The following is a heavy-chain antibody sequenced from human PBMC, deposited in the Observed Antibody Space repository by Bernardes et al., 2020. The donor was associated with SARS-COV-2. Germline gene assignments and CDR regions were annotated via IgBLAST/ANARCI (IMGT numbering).Heavy chain of an antibody. V-gene: IGHV3-66*02. CDR3: AAVRYTYPPY. D-gene: IGHD3-9*01. CDR2: LYSGSGGST. CDR1: AFSVSSDY. Sequence: GGSLRLSCAASAFSVSSDYMSWVRQAPGKGLEWVSVLYSGSGGSTSYADSVKGRFTISRDNSERTLYLQMNSLRPEDTAVYYCAAVRYTYPPYWGQGTLVTVSS. J-gene: IGHJ1*01.